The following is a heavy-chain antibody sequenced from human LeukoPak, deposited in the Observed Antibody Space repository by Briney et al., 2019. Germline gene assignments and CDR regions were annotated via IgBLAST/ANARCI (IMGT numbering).Heavy chain of an antibody. Sequence: AGGSLRLSCAASGFTFSSYGMSWVRQAPGKGLEWVSAISGSGGSTYYADSVKGRFTISRDNSKNTLYLQMNSLRAEDTAVYYCAKDDAWLQFGNWGQGTLVTVSS. CDR3: AKDDAWLQFGN. J-gene: IGHJ4*02. D-gene: IGHD5-24*01. CDR2: ISGSGGST. V-gene: IGHV3-23*01. CDR1: GFTFSSYG.